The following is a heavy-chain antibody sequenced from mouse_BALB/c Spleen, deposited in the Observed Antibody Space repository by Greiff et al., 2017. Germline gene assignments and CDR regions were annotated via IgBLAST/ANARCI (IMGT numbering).Heavy chain of an antibody. CDR3: ASGLYYGYDSFAY. D-gene: IGHD2-2*01. CDR1: GFSLTSYG. J-gene: IGHJ3*01. V-gene: IGHV2-4-1*01. CDR2: IWSGGST. Sequence: VQLVESGPGLVQPSQSLSITCTVSGFSLTSYGVHWVRQSPGKGLEWLGVIWSGGSTDYNAAFISRLSISKDNSKSQVFFKMNSLQADDTAIYYCASGLYYGYDSFAYWGQGTLVTVSA.